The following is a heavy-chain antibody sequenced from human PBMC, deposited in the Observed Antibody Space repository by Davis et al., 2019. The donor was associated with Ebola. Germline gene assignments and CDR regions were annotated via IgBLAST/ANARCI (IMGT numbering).Heavy chain of an antibody. CDR1: GFTFSSYW. Sequence: GESLKISCAASGFTFSSYWMSWVRQAPGKGLEWVANIKQDGSEKYYVDSVKGRFTISRDNAKNSLYLQMNSLRAGDTAVYYCARVITFGGVIVPYFDYWGQGTLVTVSS. CDR2: IKQDGSEK. CDR3: ARVITFGGVIVPYFDY. D-gene: IGHD3-16*02. V-gene: IGHV3-7*04. J-gene: IGHJ4*02.